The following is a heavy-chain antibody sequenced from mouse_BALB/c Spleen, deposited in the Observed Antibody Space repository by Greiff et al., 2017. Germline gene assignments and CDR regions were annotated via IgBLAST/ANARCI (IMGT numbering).Heavy chain of an antibody. CDR3: ARGGYGYYAMDY. Sequence: EVQLVESGAELVKPGASVKLSCTASGFNIKDSYMHWVKQRPEQGLEWIGRIDPANGNTKYDPKFQGKATITADTSSNTAYLQLSSLTSEDTAVYYCARGGYGYYAMDYWGQGTSVTVSS. CDR2: IDPANGNT. D-gene: IGHD1-2*01. J-gene: IGHJ4*01. CDR1: GFNIKDSY. V-gene: IGHV14-3*02.